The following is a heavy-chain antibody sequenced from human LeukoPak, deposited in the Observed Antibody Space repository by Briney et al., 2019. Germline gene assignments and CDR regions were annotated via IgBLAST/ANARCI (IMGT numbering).Heavy chain of an antibody. CDR3: AGNPGRYNYGVLDY. V-gene: IGHV3-9*01. Sequence: PGGSLRLSCAASGFTFDDYVMHWVRQAPGKGLEWVSGISWNSGSIGYADSAKGRFTVSRDNSKNTLYLQMNTLRAEDTAVYYCAGNPGRYNYGVLDYWGQGTLVTVSS. D-gene: IGHD2-8*01. J-gene: IGHJ4*02. CDR1: GFTFDDYV. CDR2: ISWNSGSI.